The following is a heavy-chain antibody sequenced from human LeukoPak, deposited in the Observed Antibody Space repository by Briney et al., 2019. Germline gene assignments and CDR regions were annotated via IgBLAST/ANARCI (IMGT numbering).Heavy chain of an antibody. CDR2: IYYSGST. V-gene: IGHV4-31*03. CDR3: ARGQIWVFDP. J-gene: IGHJ5*02. CDR1: GGSISSGGYY. D-gene: IGHD3-16*01. Sequence: SQTLSLTCTASGGSISSGGYYWSWIRQHPGKGLEWIGYIYYSGSTYYNPSLKSRVTISVDTSKNQFSLKLSSVTAADTAVYYCARGQIWVFDPWGQGTLVTVSS.